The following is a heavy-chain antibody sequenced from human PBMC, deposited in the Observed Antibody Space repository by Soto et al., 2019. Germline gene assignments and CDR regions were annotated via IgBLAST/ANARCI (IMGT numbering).Heavy chain of an antibody. J-gene: IGHJ6*02. CDR2: IWYDGSNK. D-gene: IGHD3-3*01. V-gene: IGHV3-33*01. CDR3: ARDRDFWSGYYHYYYYGMDV. Sequence: PGGSLRLSCAASGFTFSSYGMHWVRQAPGKGLEWVAVIWYDGSNKYYADSVKGRFTISRDNSKNTLYLQMNSLRAEDTAVYYCARDRDFWSGYYHYYYYGMDVWGQGTTVTVSS. CDR1: GFTFSSYG.